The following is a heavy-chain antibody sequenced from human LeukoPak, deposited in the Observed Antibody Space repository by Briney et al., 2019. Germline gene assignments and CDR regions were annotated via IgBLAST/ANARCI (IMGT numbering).Heavy chain of an antibody. CDR3: ARDGDSSGYYEPDAFDI. Sequence: GGSLRLSCTASEFTFSSYWMSWVRQAPGNGLEWVANIKQDGSEKQYVDSVKGRSTISRDNGKNSLYLQMNNLRAEDTAVYYCARDGDSSGYYEPDAFDIWGQGTMVTVSS. J-gene: IGHJ3*02. V-gene: IGHV3-7*01. D-gene: IGHD3-22*01. CDR2: IKQDGSEK. CDR1: EFTFSSYW.